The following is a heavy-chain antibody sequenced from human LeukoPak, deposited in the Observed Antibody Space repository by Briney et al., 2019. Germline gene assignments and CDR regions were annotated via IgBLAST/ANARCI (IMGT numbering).Heavy chain of an antibody. CDR1: GFTFSSYA. Sequence: GGSLRLSCAASGFTFSSYAMSWVRQAPGKGLERVGRIKSKTDGGTTDYAAPGKGIFTISRNDSKNTLYLQMNSLKPEDTAVYYCTTDPRGSYYVGADYWGQGTVVTVSS. CDR2: IKSKTDGGTT. J-gene: IGHJ4*02. V-gene: IGHV3-15*01. CDR3: TTDPRGSYYVGADY. D-gene: IGHD1-26*01.